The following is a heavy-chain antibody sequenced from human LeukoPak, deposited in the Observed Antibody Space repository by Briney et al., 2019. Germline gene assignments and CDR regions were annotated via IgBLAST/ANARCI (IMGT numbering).Heavy chain of an antibody. CDR1: GGSISTYY. Sequence: SETLSLTCTVSGGSISTYYWSWVRQSPGKGLEWIGHIYYSGSTNYNPSLESRVAMSVDTSKKQFSLKLSSVTAADTAVYYCARARYYGSGSYYIDRFDPWGQGTLVTVSS. V-gene: IGHV4-59*01. CDR3: ARARYYGSGSYYIDRFDP. D-gene: IGHD3-10*01. CDR2: IYYSGST. J-gene: IGHJ5*02.